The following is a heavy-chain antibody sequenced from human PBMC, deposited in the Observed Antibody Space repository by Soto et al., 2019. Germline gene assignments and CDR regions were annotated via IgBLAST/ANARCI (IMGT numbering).Heavy chain of an antibody. CDR1: GFTFSSYG. V-gene: IGHV3-30*18. CDR3: AKDRFRIAAAAPFDY. CDR2: ISYDGSNK. D-gene: IGHD6-13*01. J-gene: IGHJ4*02. Sequence: PGGSLRLSCAASGFTFSSYGMHWVRQAPGKGLEWVAVISYDGSNKYYADSVKGRFTISRDNSKNTLYLQMNSLRAEDTAVYYCAKDRFRIAAAAPFDYWGQGT.